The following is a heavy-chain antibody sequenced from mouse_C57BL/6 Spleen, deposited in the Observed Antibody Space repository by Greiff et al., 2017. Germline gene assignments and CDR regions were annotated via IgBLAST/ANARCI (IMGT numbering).Heavy chain of an antibody. CDR2: IHPNSGST. CDR3: ARKFYGSSLYWYFDV. Sequence: VQLQQPGAELVKPGASVKLSCKASGYTFTSYWMHWVKQRPGQGLEWIGMIHPNSGSTNYNEKFKSKATLTVDKSSSTAYMQLSSLTSEDSAVYYWARKFYGSSLYWYFDVWGTGTTVTVSS. CDR1: GYTFTSYW. D-gene: IGHD1-1*01. J-gene: IGHJ1*03. V-gene: IGHV1-64*01.